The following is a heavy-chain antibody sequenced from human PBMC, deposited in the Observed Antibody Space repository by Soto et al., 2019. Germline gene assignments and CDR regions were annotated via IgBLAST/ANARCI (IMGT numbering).Heavy chain of an antibody. CDR2: ISGSGGST. J-gene: IGHJ4*02. V-gene: IGHV3-23*01. Sequence: GSLRLSCAASGFTFSSYAMSWVRQAPGKGLEWVSAISGSGGSTYYADSVKGRFTISRDNSKNTLYLQMNSLRAEDTAVYYCAKGSRSSGSFDYWGQGTLVTVSS. D-gene: IGHD6-19*01. CDR3: AKGSRSSGSFDY. CDR1: GFTFSSYA.